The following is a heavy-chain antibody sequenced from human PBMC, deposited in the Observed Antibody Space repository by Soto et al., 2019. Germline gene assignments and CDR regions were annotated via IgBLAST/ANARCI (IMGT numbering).Heavy chain of an antibody. Sequence: GGSLRLSCAASGFTFSDSHMTWIRQAPGKGLEWVSYVSSRSSYRNYADSVKGRFTISRDNAKNSLYLQMNSLRVEDTAVYYCARSSSLGYYFDYWGQGTLVTVSS. V-gene: IGHV3-11*06. CDR3: ARSSSLGYYFDY. CDR2: VSSRSSYR. D-gene: IGHD6-6*01. J-gene: IGHJ4*02. CDR1: GFTFSDSH.